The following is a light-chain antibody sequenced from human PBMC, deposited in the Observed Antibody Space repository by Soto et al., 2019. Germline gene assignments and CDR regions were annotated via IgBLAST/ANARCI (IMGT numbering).Light chain of an antibody. V-gene: IGLV1-51*01. CDR2: NND. Sequence: QSVLTQPPSVSAAPGQKVTISCSGSNSNIGNNYVSWYQQVPGTAPKLLIYNNDKRPSGIPDRFSGSWSGTSATLGITGLQTGDEADYYCGTWDTGLSAGVFGGGTK. CDR1: NSNIGNNY. CDR3: GTWDTGLSAGV. J-gene: IGLJ2*01.